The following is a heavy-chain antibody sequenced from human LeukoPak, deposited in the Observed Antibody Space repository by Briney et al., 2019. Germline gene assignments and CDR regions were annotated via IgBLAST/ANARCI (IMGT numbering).Heavy chain of an antibody. J-gene: IGHJ1*01. Sequence: PSETLSLTCTVSGGSISSGGYYWSWIRQHPGKGLEWIGYIYYSGSTYYNPSLKSRVTISVDTSKNQFSLKLSSVTAADTAVYYCAREESAGYFQHWGQGTLVTVSS. CDR2: IYYSGST. V-gene: IGHV4-31*03. CDR1: GGSISSGGYY. CDR3: AREESAGYFQH.